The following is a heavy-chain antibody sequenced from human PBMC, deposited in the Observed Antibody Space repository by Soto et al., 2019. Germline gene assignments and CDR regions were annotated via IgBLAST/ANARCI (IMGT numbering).Heavy chain of an antibody. Sequence: EVQLLESGGGLVQPGGSLRLSCVASGFTFSRYVMSWVRQAPGKGLEWVSTINSNGDSTYYADSVKGRFTISRDNSTISLYLQMKSLRAEDTAVYYCARVPDLDYCSRTSCLYYFDYWGQGALVTVSS. CDR2: INSNGDST. CDR1: GFTFSRYV. V-gene: IGHV3-23*01. D-gene: IGHD2-2*01. CDR3: ARVPDLDYCSRTSCLYYFDY. J-gene: IGHJ4*02.